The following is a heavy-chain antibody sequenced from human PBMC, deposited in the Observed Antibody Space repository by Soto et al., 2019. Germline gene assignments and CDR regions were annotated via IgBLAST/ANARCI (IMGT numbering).Heavy chain of an antibody. V-gene: IGHV3-21*06. Sequence: GGSLRLSGAASGVTFTRYRMNWVRQAPGKGLAWVSSISSTTNYIYYGDSMKGRFTISTDNAKNSLYLEMNSLRAEDTAVYYCARESEDLTSNFDYWGQGTLVTVSS. J-gene: IGHJ4*02. CDR1: GVTFTRYR. CDR3: ARESEDLTSNFDY. CDR2: ISSTTNYI.